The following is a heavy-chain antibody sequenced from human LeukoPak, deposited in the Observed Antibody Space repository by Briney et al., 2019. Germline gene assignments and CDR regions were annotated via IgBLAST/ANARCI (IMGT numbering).Heavy chain of an antibody. J-gene: IGHJ4*02. CDR1: GFPLSRYS. CDR3: VREEDVVVPAAIDY. V-gene: IGHV3-48*01. D-gene: IGHD2-2*01. CDR2: ISSSSNTI. Sequence: PGGPLTLFCAPSGFPLSRYSMNWVPQATGEAREWVSYISSSSNTIYYALPVKGRFNISRDNAKNSLYLQMNSPSAEDAAVYYCVREEDVVVPAAIDYWGQETLVTVSS.